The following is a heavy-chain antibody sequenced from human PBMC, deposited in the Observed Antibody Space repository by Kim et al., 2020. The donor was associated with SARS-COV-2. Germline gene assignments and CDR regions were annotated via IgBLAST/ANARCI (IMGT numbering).Heavy chain of an antibody. J-gene: IGHJ3*02. CDR1: GFTFSNAW. CDR2: IKSKTDGGTT. Sequence: GGSLRLSCAASGFTFSNAWMSWVRQAPGKGLEWVGRIKSKTDGGTTDYAAPVKGRFTISRDDSKNTLYLQMNSLKTEDTAVYYCTTVGTVAVAGIGDDAFDIWGQGTMVTVSS. CDR3: TTVGTVAVAGIGDDAFDI. V-gene: IGHV3-15*01. D-gene: IGHD6-19*01.